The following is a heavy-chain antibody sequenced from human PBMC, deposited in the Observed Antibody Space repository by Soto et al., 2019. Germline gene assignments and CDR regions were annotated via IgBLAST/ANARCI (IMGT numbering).Heavy chain of an antibody. CDR1: GGSISTGGYS. Sequence: PSXTLFLTCAVSGGSISTGGYSWSLVRQPPGKGLEGIGYIYHSGSIYYNPSLKSRVTISVDRSKNQFSLKLSSVTAEDTAVYYCARDQSWHDLVWWFDPWGQGALVTVSS. J-gene: IGHJ5*02. CDR3: ARDQSWHDLVWWFDP. CDR2: IYHSGSI. D-gene: IGHD1-1*01. V-gene: IGHV4-30-2*01.